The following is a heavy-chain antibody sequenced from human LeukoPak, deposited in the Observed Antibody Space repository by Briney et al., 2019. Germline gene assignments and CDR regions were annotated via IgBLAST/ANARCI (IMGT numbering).Heavy chain of an antibody. V-gene: IGHV1-2*02. CDR1: GYTFTGYY. J-gene: IGHJ4*02. D-gene: IGHD3-22*01. CDR3: AKVPYDSSGYYY. Sequence: ASVKVSCKASGYTFTGYYMHWVRQAPGQGLEWMGWINPNSGGTNYAQKFQGRVTMTRDTSISTAYMELSRLRSDDTAVYYCAKVPYDSSGYYYWGQGTLVTVSS. CDR2: INPNSGGT.